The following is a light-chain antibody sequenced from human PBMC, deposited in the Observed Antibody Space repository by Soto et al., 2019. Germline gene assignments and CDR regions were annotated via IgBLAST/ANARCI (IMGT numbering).Light chain of an antibody. CDR2: DAS. CDR3: HQYNKWPIT. Sequence: EIVMTQSPATLSVSPGERATLSCRASQSVSTNLAWYQQKPGQAPRLLIYDASTRATGLPARFSGSGSGTEFTLTISSLQPEDFGVYYCHQYNKWPITFGQGTRLEI. V-gene: IGKV3-15*01. CDR1: QSVSTN. J-gene: IGKJ5*01.